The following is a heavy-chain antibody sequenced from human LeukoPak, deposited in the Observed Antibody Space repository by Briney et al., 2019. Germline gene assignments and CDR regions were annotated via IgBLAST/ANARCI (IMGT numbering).Heavy chain of an antibody. J-gene: IGHJ4*02. CDR1: GFTFSNYA. D-gene: IGHD1-1*01. V-gene: IGHV3-64D*06. Sequence: GGSLRLSCSVSGFTFSNYAMHWVRQPPGKGLEYVSSVTSDGGTAYYADSVKGRFTISRDNSKNTLYLQMSSLRAEDTAVYYCVKITSVTGGDCWGQGTRLTVSS. CDR2: VTSDGGTA. CDR3: VKITSVTGGDC.